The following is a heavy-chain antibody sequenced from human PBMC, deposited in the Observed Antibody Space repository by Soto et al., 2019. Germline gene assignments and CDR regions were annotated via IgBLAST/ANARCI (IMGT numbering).Heavy chain of an antibody. V-gene: IGHV4-59*01. D-gene: IGHD6-6*01. J-gene: IGHJ4*02. CDR3: AALPRY. CDR1: GGSISSYY. Sequence: QVQLQESGPGLVKPSETLSLTCNVSGGSISSYYWSWVRQSPGKGLEWIGYFYDSGTTNYNPSLKSRVTISIDMSKNQISLKLTSVTAADTAVYYCAALPRYWGQGTLVTVSS. CDR2: FYDSGTT.